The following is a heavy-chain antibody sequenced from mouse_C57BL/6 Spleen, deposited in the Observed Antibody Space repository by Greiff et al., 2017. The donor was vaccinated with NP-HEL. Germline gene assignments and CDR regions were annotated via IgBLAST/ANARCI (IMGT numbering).Heavy chain of an antibody. CDR1: GYAFSSSW. CDR3: ARDGYYVPWFAY. J-gene: IGHJ3*01. D-gene: IGHD2-3*01. V-gene: IGHV1-82*01. CDR2: IYPGDGDT. Sequence: VHLVESGPELVKPGASVKISCKASGYAFSSSWMNWVKQRPGKGLEWIGRIYPGDGDTNYNGKFKGKATLTADKSSSTAYMQLSSLTSEDSAVYFCARDGYYVPWFAYWGQGTLVTVSA.